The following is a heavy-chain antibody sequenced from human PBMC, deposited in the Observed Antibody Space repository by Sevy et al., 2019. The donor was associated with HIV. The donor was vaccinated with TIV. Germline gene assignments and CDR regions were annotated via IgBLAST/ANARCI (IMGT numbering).Heavy chain of an antibody. CDR2: TYYRSKWYN. J-gene: IGHJ5*02. CDR1: GDSVSSNSAA. Sequence: SQNLSLTCAISGDSVSSNSAAWNWIRQSPSRGLEWLGRTYYRSKWYNDYAVSVKSRITINPDTSKNQFSLQLNSVTPEDTAVYYCARDPYCSSTSCFNWFDPWGQGTLVTVSS. V-gene: IGHV6-1*01. CDR3: ARDPYCSSTSCFNWFDP. D-gene: IGHD2-2*01.